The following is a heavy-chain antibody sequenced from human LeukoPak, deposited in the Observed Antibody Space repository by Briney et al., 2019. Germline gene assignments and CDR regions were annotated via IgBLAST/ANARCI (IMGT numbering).Heavy chain of an antibody. D-gene: IGHD6-25*01. CDR3: ARERVVSDHNWLDP. CDR2: VNRLGHT. Sequence: SETLSLTCAVHGASFSGYSWSWLRRPPGKGLEWIGEVNRLGHTIYNPSLKWRVTISIDTSTTQFSLILTSVTVADTAVYFCARERVVSDHNWLDPWGQGTLVTVSS. V-gene: IGHV4-34*01. CDR1: GASFSGYS. J-gene: IGHJ5*02.